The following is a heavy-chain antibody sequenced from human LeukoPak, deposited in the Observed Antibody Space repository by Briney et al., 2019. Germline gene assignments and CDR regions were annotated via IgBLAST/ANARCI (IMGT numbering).Heavy chain of an antibody. CDR3: ARDGGGGYCSGGSCYFGWFDP. D-gene: IGHD2-15*01. Sequence: GGSLRLSCAASGFTFNSYTINWVRQAPGKGLECVSSISRSGGSTYYADSVKGRFTISRDNSKNTLYLQMNSLRAEDTAVYYCARDGGGGYCSGGSCYFGWFDPWGQGTLVTVSS. J-gene: IGHJ5*02. CDR2: ISRSGGST. V-gene: IGHV3-23*01. CDR1: GFTFNSYT.